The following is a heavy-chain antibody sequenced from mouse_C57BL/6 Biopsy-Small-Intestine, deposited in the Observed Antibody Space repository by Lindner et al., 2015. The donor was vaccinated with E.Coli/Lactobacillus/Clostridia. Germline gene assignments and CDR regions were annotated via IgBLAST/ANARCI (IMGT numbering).Heavy chain of an antibody. CDR2: IYPRSGNT. Sequence: VQLQESGAELARPGASVKLSCKASGYTFTSYGISWVKQRTGQGLEWIGEIYPRSGNTYYNEEFKGKATLTADKSSSTAYMELRSLTSEDSAVYFCAREGTYYGNYEAMDYWGQGTSVTVSS. CDR3: AREGTYYGNYEAMDY. D-gene: IGHD2-10*01. V-gene: IGHV1-81*01. CDR1: GYTFTSYG. J-gene: IGHJ4*01.